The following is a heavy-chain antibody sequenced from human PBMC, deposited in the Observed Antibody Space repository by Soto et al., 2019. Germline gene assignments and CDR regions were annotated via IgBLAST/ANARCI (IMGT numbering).Heavy chain of an antibody. CDR1: GFTVSSKY. Sequence: EVQLVESGGGLIQPGGSLRLSCAASGFTVSSKYMTWVRQAPGKGLEWVSVIYGGGTTYYADSVNGRFTISRDNSKNTLYLQMNSLRAEDTAVYYCVQTTGWPGFDFWGQGTLATVSS. CDR2: IYGGGTT. V-gene: IGHV3-53*01. CDR3: VQTTGWPGFDF. J-gene: IGHJ4*02. D-gene: IGHD6-19*01.